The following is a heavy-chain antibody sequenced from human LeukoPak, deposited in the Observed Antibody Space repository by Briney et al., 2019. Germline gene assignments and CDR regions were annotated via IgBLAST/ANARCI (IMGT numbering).Heavy chain of an antibody. V-gene: IGHV3-23*01. J-gene: IGHJ4*02. D-gene: IGHD2-2*01. Sequence: PGGSLRLSCAAFSGSAMSWVRQAPGRGLEWVSAINGRGDDTYYPDSVKGWFTISRDNSNNTLYLQMNSLRAEDTAVYYCAKGHRSSTSFFDSWGQGILVTVSS. CDR2: INGRGDDT. CDR3: AKGHRSSTSFFDS. CDR1: SGSA.